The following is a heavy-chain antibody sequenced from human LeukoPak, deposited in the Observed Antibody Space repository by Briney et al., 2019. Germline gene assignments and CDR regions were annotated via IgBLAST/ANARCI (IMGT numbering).Heavy chain of an antibody. J-gene: IGHJ4*02. CDR2: INPSGGST. CDR1: GYTFTGYY. D-gene: IGHD3-22*01. Sequence: ASVKVSCKASGYTFTGYYMHWVRQAPGQGLEWMGIINPSGGSTSYAQKFQGRVTMTRDMSTSTVYMELSSLRSEDTAVYYCARDRLPYYYDSSGYYPGYWGQGTLVTVSS. V-gene: IGHV1-46*01. CDR3: ARDRLPYYYDSSGYYPGY.